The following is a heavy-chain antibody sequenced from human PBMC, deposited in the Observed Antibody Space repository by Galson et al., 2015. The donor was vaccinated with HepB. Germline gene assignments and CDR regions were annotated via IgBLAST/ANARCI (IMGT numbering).Heavy chain of an antibody. V-gene: IGHV3-48*01. CDR1: GFSFSSHS. CDR3: ARNPASYDYYNMDV. D-gene: IGHD6-25*01. CDR2: ISAGSTGR. J-gene: IGHJ6*02. Sequence: SLRLSCAASGFSFSSHSMCWVRQAPGKGLEWVAYISAGSTGRYYGASVKGRFTISRDNAKNSVYLHMNNLGAEDTAVYYCARNPASYDYYNMDVWGRGTTVTVSS.